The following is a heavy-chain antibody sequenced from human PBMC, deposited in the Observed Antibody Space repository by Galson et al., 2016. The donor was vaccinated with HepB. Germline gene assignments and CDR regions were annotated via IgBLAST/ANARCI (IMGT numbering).Heavy chain of an antibody. D-gene: IGHD3-22*01. V-gene: IGHV3-23*01. J-gene: IGHJ4*02. CDR2: ISASGDDT. CDR1: RFAFSNYV. CDR3: AAGYYYGELGRD. Sequence: SLRLSCAASRFAFSNYVMSWVRQAPGKGLEWVSTISASGDDTYYADPVKGRFTISRDNSKNTLKVQMNSLRADDTAVYYCAAGYYYGELGRDWGQGTLVIVSS.